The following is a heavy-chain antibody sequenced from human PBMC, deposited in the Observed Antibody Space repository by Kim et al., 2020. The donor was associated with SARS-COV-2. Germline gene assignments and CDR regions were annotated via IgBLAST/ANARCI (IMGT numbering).Heavy chain of an antibody. Sequence: ASVKVSCKASGYTFTSYGISWVRQAPGQGLEWMGWISAYNGNTNYAQKLQGRVTMTTDTSTSTAYMELRSLRSDDTAVYYCARDLAEVGFGELHPTTLGMDVWGQGTTVTVSS. J-gene: IGHJ6*02. CDR1: GYTFTSYG. CDR3: ARDLAEVGFGELHPTTLGMDV. CDR2: ISAYNGNT. D-gene: IGHD3-10*01. V-gene: IGHV1-18*01.